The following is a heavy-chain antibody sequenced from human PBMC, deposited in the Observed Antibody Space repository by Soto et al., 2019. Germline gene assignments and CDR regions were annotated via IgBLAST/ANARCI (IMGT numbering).Heavy chain of an antibody. D-gene: IGHD2-15*01. CDR1: WYTFTIVG. J-gene: IGHJ4*02. V-gene: IGHV1-18*01. CDR2: ISGYKDNT. Sequence: ASVXVAGKCCWYTFTIVGSNVLLQAPGQGLECMGWISGYKDNTNYAQKFQGRVTMTTDTSTSTGYMELRRLRSDDTAVYYCATAAKLQWIPHYLDTSGPRPQVNVYS. CDR3: ATAAKLQWIPHYLDT.